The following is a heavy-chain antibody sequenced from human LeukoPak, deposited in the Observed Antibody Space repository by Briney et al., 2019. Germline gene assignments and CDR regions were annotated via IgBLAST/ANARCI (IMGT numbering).Heavy chain of an antibody. CDR1: GYTFSIYN. J-gene: IGHJ4*02. V-gene: IGHV1-46*01. Sequence: ASVKVSCKASGYTFSIYNMHWVRQAPGQGLEWVGIINPSDGTSYAQNLQGRITMTRDTSTSTLYMELSSLRSEDTAVYYCAREGVAGTGLDFWGQGTLVTVSS. CDR2: INPSDGT. CDR3: AREGVAGTGLDF. D-gene: IGHD6-13*01.